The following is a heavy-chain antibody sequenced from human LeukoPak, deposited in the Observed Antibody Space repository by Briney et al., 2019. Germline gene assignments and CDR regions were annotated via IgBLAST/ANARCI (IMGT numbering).Heavy chain of an antibody. CDR3: TRVRNSDNWWGAFDI. CDR1: GYTFTSYG. D-gene: IGHD1-1*01. V-gene: IGHV1-18*01. Sequence: ASVKVSCKASGYTFTSYGISWVRQAPGQGLEWMGWISPNNGNTHYAQGVQGRVTMTTDTSRSTAYMELRSLTSDDTAVYYCTRVRNSDNWWGAFDIWGQGTMVTVSS. J-gene: IGHJ3*02. CDR2: ISPNNGNT.